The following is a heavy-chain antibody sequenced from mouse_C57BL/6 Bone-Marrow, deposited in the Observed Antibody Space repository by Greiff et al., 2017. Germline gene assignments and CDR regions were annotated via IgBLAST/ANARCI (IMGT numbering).Heavy chain of an antibody. CDR3: ALYDYDGFDY. CDR1: GFNIKDYY. Sequence: VQLQQSGAELVKPGASVKLSCTASGFNIKDYYMHWVKQRTEQGLEWIGRIDPEDGETKYVPKFQGKATITADTSSNTAYLQLSSLTSEDTAVYYCALYDYDGFDYWGQGTTLTVSS. V-gene: IGHV14-2*01. J-gene: IGHJ2*01. CDR2: IDPEDGET. D-gene: IGHD2-4*01.